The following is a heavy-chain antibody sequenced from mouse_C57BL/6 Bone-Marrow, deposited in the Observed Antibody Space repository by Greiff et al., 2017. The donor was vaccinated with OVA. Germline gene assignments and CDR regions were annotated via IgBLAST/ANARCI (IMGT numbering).Heavy chain of an antibody. J-gene: IGHJ2*01. CDR2: ISSGGSYT. CDR3: SRRDTPNYFDY. Sequence: EVMLVESGGDLVKPGGSLKLSCAASGFTFSSYGMYWVRQTPDKRLEWVATISSGGSYTYYPDGVKGRYTISRDNANNTLYLQMSSLKSEDTAMYYCSRRDTPNYFDYWGQGTTLTVSS. CDR1: GFTFSSYG. V-gene: IGHV5-6*01.